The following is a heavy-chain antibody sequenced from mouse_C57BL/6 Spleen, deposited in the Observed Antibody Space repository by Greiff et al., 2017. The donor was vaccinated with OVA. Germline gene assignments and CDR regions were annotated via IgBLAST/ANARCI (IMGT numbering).Heavy chain of an antibody. D-gene: IGHD3-2*02. V-gene: IGHV1-80*01. Sequence: VKLMESGAELVKPGASVKISCKASGYAFSSYWMNWVKQRPGKGLEWIGQIYPGDGDTNYHGKFKGKATLTADKSSSTAYMQLSSLTSEDSAVYFCARSDSSTWFAYWGQGTLVTVSA. J-gene: IGHJ3*01. CDR3: ARSDSSTWFAY. CDR1: GYAFSSYW. CDR2: IYPGDGDT.